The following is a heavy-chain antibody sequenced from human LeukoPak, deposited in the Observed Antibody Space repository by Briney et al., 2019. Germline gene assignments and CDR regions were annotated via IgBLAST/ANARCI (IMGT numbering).Heavy chain of an antibody. D-gene: IGHD5-12*01. CDR3: ARVYSGYDGAPFDY. CDR1: GGTFSSYA. CDR2: IIPIFGTA. V-gene: IGHV1-69*05. Sequence: ASVKVSCKASGGTFSSYAISWVRQAPGQGLEWMGGIIPIFGTANYAQKFQGRVTMTRDMSTSTVYMELSSLRSEDTAVYYCARVYSGYDGAPFDYWGQGTLVTVSS. J-gene: IGHJ4*02.